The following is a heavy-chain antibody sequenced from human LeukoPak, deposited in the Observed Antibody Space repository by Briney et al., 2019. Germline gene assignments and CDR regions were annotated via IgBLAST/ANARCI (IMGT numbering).Heavy chain of an antibody. Sequence: GGSLRLSCAASGFTFSSYAMHWGRQAPGKGLDGVAFIQYDGSEKYYADSVKGRFTISRYNPKTTPYMQMNSLTAEDTAVYYCASGGMRGAARLLFVHWGQGTLVAVSS. CDR2: IQYDGSEK. J-gene: IGHJ4*02. CDR3: ASGGMRGAARLLFVH. CDR1: GFTFSSYA. V-gene: IGHV3-30*04. D-gene: IGHD6-6*01.